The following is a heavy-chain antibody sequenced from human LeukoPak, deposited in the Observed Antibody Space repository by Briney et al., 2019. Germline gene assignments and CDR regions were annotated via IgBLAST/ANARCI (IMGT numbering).Heavy chain of an antibody. CDR3: ARGLESAVSFDY. V-gene: IGHV3-7*01. J-gene: IGHJ4*02. Sequence: PGGSLRLSCAGSGFTFSSYWMSWVRQAPGKGLEWVANIKQDGSEKYYVDSMKGRFTISRDNAKNSLYLQMNSLRAEDTAVYYCARGLESAVSFDYWGQGTLATVSS. CDR1: GFTFSSYW. CDR2: IKQDGSEK.